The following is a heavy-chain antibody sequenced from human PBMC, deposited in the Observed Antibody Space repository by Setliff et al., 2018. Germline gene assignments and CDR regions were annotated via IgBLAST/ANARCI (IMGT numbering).Heavy chain of an antibody. CDR3: ARGARLYETDHHYYGWLDP. CDR1: GFNFNKYW. Sequence: GGSLRLSCTVYGFNFNKYWMYWVRQAPGKGLEWVSRINGDATIAHYADSVKGRFTISRDNARNALYLQMNNLRAEDTAVYHCARGARLYETDHHYYGWLDPWGQGTLVTVSS. V-gene: IGHV3-74*01. CDR2: INGDATIA. J-gene: IGHJ5*02. D-gene: IGHD3-22*01.